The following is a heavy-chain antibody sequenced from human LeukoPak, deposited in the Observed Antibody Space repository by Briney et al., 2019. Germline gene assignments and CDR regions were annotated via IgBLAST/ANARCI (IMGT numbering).Heavy chain of an antibody. CDR3: ARERSGSYDEHFDY. J-gene: IGHJ4*02. V-gene: IGHV4-61*02. Sequence: GYYWRWIRQPAGKGLEWIERIYTSGSTYYNPSLKSRVTISFDPSKNQFSLKLSSVTAADTAVYYCARERSGSYDEHFDYWGQGTLVTVSS. CDR2: IYTSGST. CDR1: GYY. D-gene: IGHD3-10*01.